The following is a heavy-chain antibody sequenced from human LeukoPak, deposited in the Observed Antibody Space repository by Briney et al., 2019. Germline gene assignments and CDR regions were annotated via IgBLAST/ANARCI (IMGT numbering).Heavy chain of an antibody. CDR1: GFTFSSYE. CDR2: ISGSGGST. CDR3: AKKYRSVQFFYMDV. Sequence: SGGSLRLSCAASGFTFSSYEMNWVRQAPGKGLDWVSAISGSGGSTYYADSVKGRFTVSRDNSKNTLYLQMNSLRAEDTAIYYCAKKYRSVQFFYMDVWGKGTTVTISS. V-gene: IGHV3-23*01. D-gene: IGHD2-2*01. J-gene: IGHJ6*03.